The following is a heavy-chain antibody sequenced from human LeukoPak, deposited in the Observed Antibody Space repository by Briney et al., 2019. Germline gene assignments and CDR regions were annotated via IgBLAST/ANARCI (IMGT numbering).Heavy chain of an antibody. J-gene: IGHJ4*02. Sequence: SVKVSCKAPGGTFSSYAISWVRQAPGQGLEWMGGIIPIFGTANYAQKFQGRVTITADESTSTAYMELSSLRSEDTAVYYCARSPAMVRGVIHFDYWGQGTLVTVSS. V-gene: IGHV1-69*01. CDR3: ARSPAMVRGVIHFDY. CDR2: IIPIFGTA. CDR1: GGTFSSYA. D-gene: IGHD3-10*01.